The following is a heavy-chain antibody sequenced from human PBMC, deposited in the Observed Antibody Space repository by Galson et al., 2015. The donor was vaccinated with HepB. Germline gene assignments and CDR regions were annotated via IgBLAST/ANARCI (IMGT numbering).Heavy chain of an antibody. CDR1: GFTFSSYS. J-gene: IGHJ4*02. CDR3: ARDPYCSSTSCSYYFDY. CDR2: ISSSSSYI. D-gene: IGHD2-2*01. Sequence: SLRLSCAASGFTFSSYSMNWVRQAPGKGLEWVSSISSSSSYIYYADSVKGRFTISRDNAKNSLYLQMNSLRAEDTAVYYCARDPYCSSTSCSYYFDYWGPGTLVTVSS. V-gene: IGHV3-21*01.